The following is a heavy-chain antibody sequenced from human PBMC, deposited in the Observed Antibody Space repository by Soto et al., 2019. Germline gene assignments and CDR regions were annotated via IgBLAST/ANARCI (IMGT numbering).Heavy chain of an antibody. J-gene: IGHJ6*02. CDR2: IYSRGDT. CDR1: GGSMRSYY. Sequence: PSETLSLTCSVSGGSMRSYYWNWLRQPAGKGLEWIGRIYSRGDTNYNPSVKSRVTMSVGTSKNEFSLRLNSVTAADTAVYYCAGIGEDVYYGMDVWGQGTTVTVSS. CDR3: AGIGEDVYYGMDV. V-gene: IGHV4-4*07. D-gene: IGHD2-21*01.